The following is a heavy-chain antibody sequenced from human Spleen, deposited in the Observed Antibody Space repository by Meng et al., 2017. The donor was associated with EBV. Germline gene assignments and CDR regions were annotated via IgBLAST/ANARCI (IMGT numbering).Heavy chain of an antibody. CDR3: AKEEMSTNTAFVY. J-gene: IGHJ4*02. CDR1: GDSVSSHDAA. V-gene: IGHV6-1*01. CDR2: TYYRSKWYT. D-gene: IGHD5-24*01. Sequence: QVQLQQSGPRLVKHSQTLSLTGATSGDSVSSHDAAWSWIRQSPSRGLEWLGRTYYRSKWYTDYAVSVKSRITLNPDTSKNHFSLQLTSVTPEDTAVYYCAKEEMSTNTAFVYWGQGILVTVAS.